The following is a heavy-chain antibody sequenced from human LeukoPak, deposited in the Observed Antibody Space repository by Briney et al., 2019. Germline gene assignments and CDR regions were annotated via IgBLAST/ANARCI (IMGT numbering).Heavy chain of an antibody. Sequence: ASVKVSCEAFGYPFTAYYMYWVRQAPGQGPEWMGWISAYNGDTNYAQKFQGRFTMTTDASTSTANMELRSLRSDDTAVYYCARDHSSSCQLLDYWGQGTLVTISS. CDR1: GYPFTAYY. J-gene: IGHJ4*02. D-gene: IGHD6-13*01. CDR3: ARDHSSSCQLLDY. CDR2: ISAYNGDT. V-gene: IGHV1-18*04.